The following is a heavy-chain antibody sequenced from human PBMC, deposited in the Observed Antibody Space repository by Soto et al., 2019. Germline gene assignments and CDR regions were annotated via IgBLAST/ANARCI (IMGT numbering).Heavy chain of an antibody. J-gene: IGHJ3*02. CDR3: ARVWYDGNSGAFDI. V-gene: IGHV1-18*01. CDR2: ISAYDGNT. D-gene: IGHD3-10*01. CDR1: GYNFILHG. Sequence: QGQLVQSVGEVKKPGASLKVSCKASGYNFILHGISWVRQAPGQGLEWMGWISAYDGNTNYAQNFQDRVTMTTDTSTSTVNMGLRSLRSDDTAVYYCARVWYDGNSGAFDIWGQGTKVTVSS.